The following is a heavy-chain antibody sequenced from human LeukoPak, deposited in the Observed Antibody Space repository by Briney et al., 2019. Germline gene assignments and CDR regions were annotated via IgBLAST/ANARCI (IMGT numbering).Heavy chain of an antibody. Sequence: PPGGSLRLSCAASGFTFSSCAMSWVHQAPGKGLEWVSAISGSGGSTYYADSVKGRFTISRDNAKNSLYLQMNSLRAEDTAVYYCAREGTVTTGYGMDVWGQGTTVTVSS. V-gene: IGHV3-23*01. CDR3: AREGTVTTGYGMDV. CDR2: ISGSGGST. CDR1: GFTFSSCA. D-gene: IGHD4-17*01. J-gene: IGHJ6*02.